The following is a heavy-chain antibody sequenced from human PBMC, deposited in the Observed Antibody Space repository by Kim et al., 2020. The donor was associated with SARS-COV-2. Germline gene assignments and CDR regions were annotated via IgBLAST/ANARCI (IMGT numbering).Heavy chain of an antibody. CDR1: GGSIGSNY. Sequence: SETLSLTCTVSGGSIGSNYWSWIRQPPGKGLEWIGDIDYSGSTVYNPSLKGRVTLSIDTSNNQFFLRLTSVTPADTALYYCARGATLLVAWGQGTLVTVS. D-gene: IGHD3-22*01. CDR3: ARGATLLVA. J-gene: IGHJ5*02. CDR2: IDYSGST. V-gene: IGHV4-59*01.